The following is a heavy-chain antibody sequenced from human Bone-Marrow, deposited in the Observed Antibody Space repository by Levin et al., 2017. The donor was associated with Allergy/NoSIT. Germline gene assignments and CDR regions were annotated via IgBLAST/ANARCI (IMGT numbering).Heavy chain of an antibody. CDR3: ARGRNIYGYNGMDV. J-gene: IGHJ6*02. CDR2: IKRRSDGGTP. D-gene: IGHD5-18*01. V-gene: IGHV3-15*01. CDR1: GFPFSNAW. Sequence: GGSLRLSCAASGFPFSNAWMNWVRQAPGKGLEWVGHIKRRSDGGTPDYAAPVKGRFTISKDDSKNAVILQMDSLKSEDTGVYYCARGRNIYGYNGMDVWGQGTWVTVSS.